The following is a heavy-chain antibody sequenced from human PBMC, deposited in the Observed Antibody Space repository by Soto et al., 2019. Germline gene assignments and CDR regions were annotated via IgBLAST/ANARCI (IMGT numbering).Heavy chain of an antibody. D-gene: IGHD1-26*01. Sequence: PGESLKISCKGSGYSFTSYWISWVRQMPGKGLEWMGRIDPSDSYTNYSPSFQGDVTISADKPISTAYLQWSSLKASDTAMYYCARHPVGATPYCMDVWGQGSTGTVSS. J-gene: IGHJ6*02. CDR3: ARHPVGATPYCMDV. CDR2: IDPSDSYT. V-gene: IGHV5-10-1*01. CDR1: GYSFTSYW.